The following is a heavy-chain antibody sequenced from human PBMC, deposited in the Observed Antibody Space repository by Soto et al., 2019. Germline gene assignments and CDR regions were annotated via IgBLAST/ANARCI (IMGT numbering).Heavy chain of an antibody. CDR2: IYTSGST. CDR3: ARAFTWANSSGWYPWFDP. Sequence: PSETLSLTCTVSGGSISGYYWSWIRQPAGKGLEWIGRIYTSGSTNYNPSLKSRVTMSVDTSKNQFSLKLSSVTAADTAVYYCARAFTWANSSGWYPWFDPWGQGTLVTVSS. D-gene: IGHD6-19*01. V-gene: IGHV4-4*07. J-gene: IGHJ5*02. CDR1: GGSISGYY.